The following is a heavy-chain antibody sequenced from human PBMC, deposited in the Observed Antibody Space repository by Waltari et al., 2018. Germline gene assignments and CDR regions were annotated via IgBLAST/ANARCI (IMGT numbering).Heavy chain of an antibody. D-gene: IGHD5-18*01. Sequence: EVQLVESGGGLVQPGGSLKLSCAASGFTFSGSAMHWVRQASGKGLGWVGRIRSKVKSNATTYAASVKGRFTISRDDSKNTAYLQMNSLKREDTAVYYCTSAYSYAYDPYGMDVWGRGTTVTVSS. CDR3: TSAYSYAYDPYGMDV. V-gene: IGHV3-73*02. CDR2: IRSKVKSNAT. CDR1: GFTFSGSA. J-gene: IGHJ6*02.